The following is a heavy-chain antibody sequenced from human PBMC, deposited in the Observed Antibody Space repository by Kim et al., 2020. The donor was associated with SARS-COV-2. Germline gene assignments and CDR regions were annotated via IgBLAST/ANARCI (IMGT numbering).Heavy chain of an antibody. CDR1: GGSISSYY. J-gene: IGHJ5*02. CDR2: IYYSGST. Sequence: SETLSLTCTVSGGSISSYYWSWIRQPPGKGLEWIGYIYYSGSTNYNPSLKSRVTISVDTSKNQFSLKLSSVTAAETAVYYCARARSPTIAVAGFHPWGQGTLVTVSS. D-gene: IGHD6-19*01. V-gene: IGHV4-59*13. CDR3: ARARSPTIAVAGFHP.